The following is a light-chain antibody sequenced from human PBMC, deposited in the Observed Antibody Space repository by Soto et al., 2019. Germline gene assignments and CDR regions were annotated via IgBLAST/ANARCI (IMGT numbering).Light chain of an antibody. V-gene: IGKV3-15*01. CDR2: GAS. J-gene: IGKJ2*01. CDR3: QQYYNWPPYT. Sequence: PGDIATLSCRASQSVDTHVAWYQQKPGQAPRLLVHGASMRAAGVPARFTGSGSGTDFTLTISGLQSDDFAVYYCQQYYNWPPYTFGQGTKLQIE. CDR1: QSVDTH.